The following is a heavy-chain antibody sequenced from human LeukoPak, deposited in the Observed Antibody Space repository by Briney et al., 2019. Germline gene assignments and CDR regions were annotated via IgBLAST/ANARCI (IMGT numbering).Heavy chain of an antibody. D-gene: IGHD3-22*01. CDR2: IYYSGST. Sequence: SETLSLTCTVSGGSISSSSYYWGWIRQPPGKGLEWIGSIYYSGSTYYNPSLKSRVTISVDTSKNQFSLKLSSVTAADTAVYYCARHILPGYYVFDYWGQGTLVTVSS. CDR1: GGSISSSSYY. V-gene: IGHV4-39*07. CDR3: ARHILPGYYVFDY. J-gene: IGHJ4*02.